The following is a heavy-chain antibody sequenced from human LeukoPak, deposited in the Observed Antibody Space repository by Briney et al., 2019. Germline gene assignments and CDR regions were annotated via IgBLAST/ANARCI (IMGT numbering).Heavy chain of an antibody. V-gene: IGHV3-7*01. J-gene: IGHJ4*02. Sequence: PGGSLRLSCAASGFTFSNYWMNWVRQAPGKGLEWVANIKQDGSEKYYVDSVKGRFTISRDNAKNPLYLQMNSLRTEDTAVYYCARGANMVRGVLFDYWGQGTLVTVSS. CDR2: IKQDGSEK. D-gene: IGHD3-10*01. CDR1: GFTFSNYW. CDR3: ARGANMVRGVLFDY.